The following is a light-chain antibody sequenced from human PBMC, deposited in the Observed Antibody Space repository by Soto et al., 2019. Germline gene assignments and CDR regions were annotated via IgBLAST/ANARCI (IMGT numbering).Light chain of an antibody. V-gene: IGKV3-20*01. CDR2: GAS. J-gene: IGKJ4*01. Sequence: EIVLTQSPGTRSLSPGERATLSCRASQSVSSSYLAWYQQKPGQSPRLLIYGASSRATGIGDRFSGSGSGTDFTLTISRLEHEGCAVYYCLQEGRSPLTVGGGTKVDIK. CDR3: LQEGRSPLT. CDR1: QSVSSSY.